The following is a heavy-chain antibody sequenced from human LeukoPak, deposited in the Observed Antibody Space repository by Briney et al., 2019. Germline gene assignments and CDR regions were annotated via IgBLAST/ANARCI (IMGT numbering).Heavy chain of an antibody. Sequence: SETLSLTCTXSGGSISXXXXXXXRQXXXKXXEWIGYXYYSGSTNYXXSLXXRVTXSXXXSKNQSSLKLSSVTAADTAVYYCARSLSGMLFHYWGQGTPVTVSS. J-gene: IGHJ4*02. V-gene: IGHV4-59*01. CDR1: GGSISXXX. CDR3: ARSLSGMLFHY. D-gene: IGHD2-21*01. CDR2: XYYSGST.